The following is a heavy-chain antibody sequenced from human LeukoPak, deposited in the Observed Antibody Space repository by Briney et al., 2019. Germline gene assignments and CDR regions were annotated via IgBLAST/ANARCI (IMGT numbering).Heavy chain of an antibody. CDR1: GGSISSYY. Sequence: SETLSLTCTVSGGSISSYYWSWIRQPPGKGLEWIGYIYYSGSTNYNPSLKSRVTISVDTSKDQFSLKLSSVTAADTAVYYCARQGLPTYYYDSSGFDYWGQGTLVTVSS. D-gene: IGHD3-22*01. V-gene: IGHV4-59*08. CDR3: ARQGLPTYYYDSSGFDY. J-gene: IGHJ4*02. CDR2: IYYSGST.